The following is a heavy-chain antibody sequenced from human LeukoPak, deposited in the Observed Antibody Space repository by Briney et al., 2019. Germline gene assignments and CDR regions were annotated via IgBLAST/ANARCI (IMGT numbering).Heavy chain of an antibody. Sequence: SETLSLTCTVSGGSISSYYWSWIRQPPGKGLEWIGYIYTSGSTNYNPSLKSRVTISVDTSKNQFSQKLSSVTAADTAVYYCARLHDYGDYYYYYYYMDVWGKGTTVTVSS. J-gene: IGHJ6*03. D-gene: IGHD4-17*01. CDR2: IYTSGST. CDR1: GGSISSYY. CDR3: ARLHDYGDYYYYYYYMDV. V-gene: IGHV4-4*09.